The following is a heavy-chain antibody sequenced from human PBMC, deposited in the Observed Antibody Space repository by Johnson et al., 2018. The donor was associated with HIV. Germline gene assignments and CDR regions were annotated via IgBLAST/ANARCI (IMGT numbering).Heavy chain of an antibody. Sequence: VQLVESGGGLVQPGGSLRLSCAASGFTVSSYFMNWVRQAPGKGLEWVSVIYSGGSTYSADSVRGRFTISRDNAKNSVILEMNSLRAEDTAVYYCARPYSDYVYGAFDIWGPGTVVTVSS. CDR2: IYSGGST. J-gene: IGHJ3*02. D-gene: IGHD4-11*01. CDR3: ARPYSDYVYGAFDI. V-gene: IGHV3-66*04. CDR1: GFTVSSYF.